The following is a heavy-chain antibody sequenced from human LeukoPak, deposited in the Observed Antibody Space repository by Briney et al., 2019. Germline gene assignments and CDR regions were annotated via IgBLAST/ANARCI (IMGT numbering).Heavy chain of an antibody. Sequence: GASVKVSCKASGYTFTSYYMHWVRQAPGQGLEWMGIIDPSGGSTSYAQKFQGRVTMTRDTSTSTVYMELSSLRSEDTAVYYCARASYDFWSGYSRSWYSDLWGRGTLVTVSS. CDR3: ARASYDFWSGYSRSWYSDL. J-gene: IGHJ2*01. CDR2: IDPSGGST. D-gene: IGHD3-3*01. CDR1: GYTFTSYY. V-gene: IGHV1-46*01.